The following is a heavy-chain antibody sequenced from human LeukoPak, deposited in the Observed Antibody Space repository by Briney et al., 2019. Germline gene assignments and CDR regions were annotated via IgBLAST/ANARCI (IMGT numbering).Heavy chain of an antibody. Sequence: SETLSLTCAVYSGSFSGYYWSWIRQPPGKGLEWIGEINHSGSTNYNPSLKSRVTMSVDTSKNQFSLKLSSVTAADTAVYYCARERGSGYSSGWSNYWYFDLWGRGTLVTVSS. J-gene: IGHJ2*01. V-gene: IGHV4-34*01. D-gene: IGHD6-19*01. CDR2: INHSGST. CDR3: ARERGSGYSSGWSNYWYFDL. CDR1: SGSFSGYY.